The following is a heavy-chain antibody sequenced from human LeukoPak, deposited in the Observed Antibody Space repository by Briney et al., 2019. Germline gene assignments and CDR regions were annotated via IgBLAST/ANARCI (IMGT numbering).Heavy chain of an antibody. CDR3: ARVVVVVTSWVFPYFDY. J-gene: IGHJ4*02. D-gene: IGHD2-15*01. V-gene: IGHV4-39*01. CDR2: IYYSGST. CDR1: GGSISSSSYY. Sequence: PSETLSLTCTVSGGSISSSSYYWGWIRQPPGQGLEWIGSIYYSGSTYYNPSLKSRVTISVDTSKNQFSLKLSSVTAADTAVYYCARVVVVVTSWVFPYFDYWGQGTLVTVSS.